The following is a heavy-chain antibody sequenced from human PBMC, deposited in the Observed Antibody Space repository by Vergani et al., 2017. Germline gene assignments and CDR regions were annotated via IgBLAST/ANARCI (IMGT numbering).Heavy chain of an antibody. CDR3: VHRLGYFDWDGAFDV. CDR1: GFSLTTGGEG. J-gene: IGHJ3*01. D-gene: IGHD3-9*01. Sequence: QITLRESGPTLVKPTQTLTLTCTFSGFSLTTGGEGVGWIRQPPGRALEWLAFVYWNDDERYSPSLKSRVTITKYTSKNEVILTMATMDPVDTATYYCVHRLGYFDWDGAFDVWGPGTMVTVSS. CDR2: VYWNDDE. V-gene: IGHV2-5*01.